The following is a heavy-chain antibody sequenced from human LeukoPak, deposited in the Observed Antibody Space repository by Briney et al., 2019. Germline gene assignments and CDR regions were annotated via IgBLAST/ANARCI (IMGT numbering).Heavy chain of an antibody. Sequence: ASVKVSCKASGYTFTSYGISWVRQAPGQGLEWMGWLSAYNGNTNYAQKLQGRVTMTTDTSTSTAYMELRSLRSDDTAVYYCARDLGGGYSSSWYVPNWFDPWGQGTLVTVSS. CDR2: LSAYNGNT. CDR1: GYTFTSYG. CDR3: ARDLGGGYSSSWYVPNWFDP. D-gene: IGHD6-13*01. V-gene: IGHV1-18*01. J-gene: IGHJ5*02.